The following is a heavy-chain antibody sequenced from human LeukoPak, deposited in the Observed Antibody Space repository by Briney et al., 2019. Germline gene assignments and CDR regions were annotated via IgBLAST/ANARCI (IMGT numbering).Heavy chain of an antibody. CDR2: INPNTGNP. J-gene: IGHJ4*02. Sequence: ASVKVSCKASGYTVTRNALNWVRQAPGQGLDWMGWINPNTGNPTYAQGFTGRFVFSLDTSVSTAYLRITSLKAEDTAVYYCGRTYYDFWSGYHKFDYWGQGTLVIVSS. V-gene: IGHV7-4-1*02. CDR3: GRTYYDFWSGYHKFDY. D-gene: IGHD3-3*01. CDR1: GYTVTRNA.